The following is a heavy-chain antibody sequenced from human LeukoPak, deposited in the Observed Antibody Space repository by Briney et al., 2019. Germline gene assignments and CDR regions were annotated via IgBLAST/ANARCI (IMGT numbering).Heavy chain of an antibody. V-gene: IGHV3-48*03. J-gene: IGHJ4*02. CDR1: GFTFSSYE. Sequence: GGSLRLSCAASGFTFSSYEMNWVRQGPGRGLEWVSYINSGGTTIYYADSVKGRFTISRDNAKNSLYLQMNSLRAEDTAVYYCARGDSCPTYWGQGTLVTVSS. CDR2: INSGGTTI. D-gene: IGHD2-15*01. CDR3: ARGDSCPTY.